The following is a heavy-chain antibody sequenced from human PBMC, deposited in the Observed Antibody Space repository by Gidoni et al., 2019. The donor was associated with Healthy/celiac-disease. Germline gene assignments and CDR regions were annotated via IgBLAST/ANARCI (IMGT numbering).Heavy chain of an antibody. D-gene: IGHD1-26*01. CDR2: IWYDGSNK. Sequence: QVQLVESGGGVVQPGRSLRLSCAASGFTFSSYGMHWVRQAPGKGLEWVAVIWYDGSNKYYADSVKGRFTISRDNSKNTLYLQMNSLRAEDTAVYYCARSGGSYSNCFDYWGQGTLVTVSS. CDR3: ARSGGSYSNCFDY. CDR1: GFTFSSYG. V-gene: IGHV3-33*01. J-gene: IGHJ4*02.